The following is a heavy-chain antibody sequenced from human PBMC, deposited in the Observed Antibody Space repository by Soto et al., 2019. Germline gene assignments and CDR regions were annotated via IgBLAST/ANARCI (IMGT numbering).Heavy chain of an antibody. V-gene: IGHV3-49*03. Sequence: GGSLRLSCTASGFTFGDYAMSWFRQAPGKGLEWVGFIRSKAYGGTTEYAASVKGRFTTSRDDSKSIAYLQMNSLKTEDTAVYYCTRDSTVACSGGSCYSLRWEPGNYYMDVWGKGTTVTVSS. CDR2: IRSKAYGGTT. J-gene: IGHJ6*03. D-gene: IGHD2-15*01. CDR1: GFTFGDYA. CDR3: TRDSTVACSGGSCYSLRWEPGNYYMDV.